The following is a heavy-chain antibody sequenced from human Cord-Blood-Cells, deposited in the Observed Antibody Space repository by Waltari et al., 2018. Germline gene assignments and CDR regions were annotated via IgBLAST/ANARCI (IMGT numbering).Heavy chain of an antibody. D-gene: IGHD2-2*02. CDR1: GGTFSSYA. J-gene: IGHJ4*02. CDR2: NNPILGIA. Sequence: QVQLVQSGAEVKKPGSSVKVSCKASGGTFSSYAISWVRQAPGQGLEWMGRNNPILGIANCEQKFQGRVTITADKSTSAAYMELSSLRSEDTAVYYCARDYCSSTSCYTEFDYWGQGTLVTVSS. CDR3: ARDYCSSTSCYTEFDY. V-gene: IGHV1-69*09.